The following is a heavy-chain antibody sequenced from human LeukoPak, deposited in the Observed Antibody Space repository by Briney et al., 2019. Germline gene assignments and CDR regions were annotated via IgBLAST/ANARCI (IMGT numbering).Heavy chain of an antibody. CDR1: GYTFTSYA. V-gene: IGHV1-2*02. Sequence: RASVKVSCKASGYTFTSYAMNWVRQAPGQGLEWMGWINPNSGGTNYAQKFQGRVTMTRDTSISTAYMELSRLRSDDTAVYYCAREYYYGSGSYYNGKNWFDPWGQGTLVTVSS. CDR2: INPNSGGT. J-gene: IGHJ5*02. D-gene: IGHD3-10*01. CDR3: AREYYYGSGSYYNGKNWFDP.